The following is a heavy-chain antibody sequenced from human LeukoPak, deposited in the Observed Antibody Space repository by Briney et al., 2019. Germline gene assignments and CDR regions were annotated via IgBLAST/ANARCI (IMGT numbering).Heavy chain of an antibody. J-gene: IGHJ4*02. CDR1: XFTFSSYG. D-gene: IGHD6-19*01. CDR3: AREGAVAGRVFDY. V-gene: IGHV3-33*01. Sequence: GGSLRLSCAASXFTFSSYGXXWVRQAPXXXXXXXXXIWYDGSNKYYADSVKGRFTISRDNSKNTLYLQMNSLRAEDTAVYYCAREGAVAGRVFDYWGQGTLVTVSS. CDR2: IWYDGSNK.